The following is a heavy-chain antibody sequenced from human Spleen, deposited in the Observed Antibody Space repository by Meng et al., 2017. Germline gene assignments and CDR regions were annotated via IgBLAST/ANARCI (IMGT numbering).Heavy chain of an antibody. CDR2: IYHSGST. CDR3: ARPYSSGWYVHFDY. Sequence: SETLSLTCTVSGYSISRGYYWGWIRQPPGKGLEWIGTIYHSGSTYYNPSLKSRVTISVDTSKNQFSLKLSSVTAADTAVYYCARPYSSGWYVHFDYWGQGILVTVSS. J-gene: IGHJ4*02. V-gene: IGHV4-38-2*02. D-gene: IGHD6-19*01. CDR1: GYSISRGYY.